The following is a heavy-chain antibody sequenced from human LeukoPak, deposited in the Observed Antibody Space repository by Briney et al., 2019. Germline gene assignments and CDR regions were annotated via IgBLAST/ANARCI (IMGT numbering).Heavy chain of an antibody. CDR2: IYYSGST. Sequence: SETLSLTCTVAGGSISSYYWSWIRQPPGRGLEWIGYIYYSGSTNYNPSLKSRVTISVDTSKNQFSLKLSSVTAADTAVYYCARGGPRMEWLQFWYFDLWGQGTMVTVSS. CDR3: ARGGPRMEWLQFWYFDL. CDR1: GGSISSYY. J-gene: IGHJ3*01. D-gene: IGHD5-24*01. V-gene: IGHV4-59*01.